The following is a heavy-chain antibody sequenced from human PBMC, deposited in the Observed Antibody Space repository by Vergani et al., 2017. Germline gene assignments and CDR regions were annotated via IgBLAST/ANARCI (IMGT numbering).Heavy chain of an antibody. V-gene: IGHV3-23*01. CDR2: ISGSGGST. J-gene: IGHJ6*02. CDR3: VKGGKYYDILTGKYYYYYGMDV. D-gene: IGHD3-9*01. CDR1: GFTFNHYA. Sequence: EVQLLESGGDLVQPGGSLRLSCAASGFTFNHYAMNWVRQAPGKGLEWVSGISGSGGSTYYAGSVKGRFTISRDSSKNTLYLQMNSLRAEDMALYYCVKGGKYYDILTGKYYYYYGMDVWGQGTTVTVSS.